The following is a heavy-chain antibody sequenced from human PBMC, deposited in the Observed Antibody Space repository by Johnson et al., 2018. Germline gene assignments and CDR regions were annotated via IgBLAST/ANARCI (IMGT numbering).Heavy chain of an antibody. CDR2: ISGSGGTT. J-gene: IGHJ3*02. D-gene: IGHD4-17*01. CDR3: AKDLDDGDEGDALDI. Sequence: VQLVQSGGGLVQPGGSLRLSCAASGFTFSSYAMSWVRQAPGKGLEWVSGISGSGGTTHYIDSVKGRFTISRDNSKNTLYLQMNSLRAEDTAVYYCAKDLDDGDEGDALDIWGQGTMVIVSS. V-gene: IGHV3-23*04. CDR1: GFTFSSYA.